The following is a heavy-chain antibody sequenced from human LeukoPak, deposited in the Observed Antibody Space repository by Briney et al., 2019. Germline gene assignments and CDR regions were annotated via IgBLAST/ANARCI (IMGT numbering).Heavy chain of an antibody. V-gene: IGHV3-66*02. CDR1: GFTVSSNY. J-gene: IGHJ4*02. CDR2: IYSGGST. Sequence: GGSLGLSCAASGFTVSSNYMSWVRQAPGKGLKGVSCIYSGGSTYYADSVKGRFTISRDNSKNTLYLQMNSLRGEDTAVYYCARAPTATAGRFDYWGQGTLVTVSS. D-gene: IGHD2-21*02. CDR3: ARAPTATAGRFDY.